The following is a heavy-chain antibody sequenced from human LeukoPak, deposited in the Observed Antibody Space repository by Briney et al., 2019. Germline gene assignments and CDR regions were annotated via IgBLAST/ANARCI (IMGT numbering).Heavy chain of an antibody. V-gene: IGHV4-34*01. CDR3: ARGVDTAMVDKYYYYYGMDV. J-gene: IGHJ6*02. CDR2: INHSGST. Sequence: SGTLSLTCAVYGGSFSGYYWSWIRQPPGKGLEWIGEINHSGSTNYNPSLKSRVTISVDTSKNQFSLKLSSVTAADTAVYYCARGVDTAMVDKYYYYYGMDVWGQGTTVTVSS. CDR1: GGSFSGYY. D-gene: IGHD5-18*01.